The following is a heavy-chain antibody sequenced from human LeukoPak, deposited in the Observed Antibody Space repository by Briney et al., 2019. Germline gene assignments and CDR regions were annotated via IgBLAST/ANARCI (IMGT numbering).Heavy chain of an antibody. CDR3: AGRGYSGYVPRSDAFDI. J-gene: IGHJ3*02. CDR1: GGSISGYY. V-gene: IGHV4-59*12. D-gene: IGHD5-12*01. CDR2: IYDSGTT. Sequence: SETLSLTCTVSGGSISGYYWSWIRQAPGKGLEWIGYIYDSGTTNYNPSLKSRVTISVDTSKNQFSLKLSFVTAADTAVYYCAGRGYSGYVPRSDAFDIWGQGTMVTVSP.